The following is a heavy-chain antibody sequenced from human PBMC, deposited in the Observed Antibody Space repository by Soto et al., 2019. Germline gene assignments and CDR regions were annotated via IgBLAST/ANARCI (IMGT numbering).Heavy chain of an antibody. CDR3: AREFGGILTGSNNWFDP. CDR1: GYTFTSYG. V-gene: IGHV1-18*01. D-gene: IGHD3-9*01. Sequence: QVQLVQSGAEVKKPGASVKVSCKASGYTFTSYGISWVRQAPGQGLEWMGWISAYNGNTNYAQKPQGRVTMTTDTSTSTAYMELRSLRSDDTAVYYCAREFGGILTGSNNWFDPWGQGTLVTVSS. J-gene: IGHJ5*02. CDR2: ISAYNGNT.